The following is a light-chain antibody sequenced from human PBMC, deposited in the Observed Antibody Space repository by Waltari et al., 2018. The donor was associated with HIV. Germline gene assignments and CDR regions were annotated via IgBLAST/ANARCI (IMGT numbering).Light chain of an antibody. V-gene: IGKV3-20*01. CDR2: GAS. CDR3: HQYSTSAIT. CDR1: QTLNSNY. Sequence: DIVLTQSPGTLSLSPGERATLSCRPSQTLNSNYLAWYQQKPGQAPRLVIHGASTRATGIPDRFSGRGSGTDFTLSINRLEPEDSAVYYCHQYSTSAITFGQGTRLEIK. J-gene: IGKJ5*01.